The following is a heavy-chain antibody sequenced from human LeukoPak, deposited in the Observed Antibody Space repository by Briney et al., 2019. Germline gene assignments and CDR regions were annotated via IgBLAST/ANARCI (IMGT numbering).Heavy chain of an antibody. Sequence: GGSLRLSCAASGFTVSSNYMSWVRQAPGKGLEWVSVIYSGGSTYYADSVKGRFTHTRDKSKNTLYRQLNSLRPEDTAVYYCARVGEYNWFDPWGKGTLVTVSS. CDR1: GFTVSSNY. CDR2: IYSGGST. CDR3: ARVGEYNWFDP. J-gene: IGHJ5*02. V-gene: IGHV3-53*01. D-gene: IGHD3-10*01.